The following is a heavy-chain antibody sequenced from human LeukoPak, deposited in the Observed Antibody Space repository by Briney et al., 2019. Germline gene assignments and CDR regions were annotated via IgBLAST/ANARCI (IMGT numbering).Heavy chain of an antibody. CDR2: INPNSGGT. Sequence: ASVKVSCKASGYTFTDSYIRWVRQAPGQGLEWMGWINPNSGGTNYAQKFQGRVTMTRDTSISTAYMALTRLRSDDTAVYYCARAVAGYQVPLDYWGQGTLVTVSS. V-gene: IGHV1-2*02. D-gene: IGHD2-2*01. CDR1: GYTFTDSY. J-gene: IGHJ4*02. CDR3: ARAVAGYQVPLDY.